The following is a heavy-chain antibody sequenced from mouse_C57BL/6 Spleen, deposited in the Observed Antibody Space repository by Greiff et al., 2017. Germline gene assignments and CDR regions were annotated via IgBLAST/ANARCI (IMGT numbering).Heavy chain of an antibody. CDR1: GYAFTNYL. J-gene: IGHJ4*01. V-gene: IGHV1-54*01. D-gene: IGHD1-2*01. CDR3: ARDYGDYAMDY. CDR2: INPGSGGT. Sequence: VKLMESGAELVRPGTSVKVSCKASGYAFTNYLIEWVKQRPGQGLEWIGVINPGSGGTNYNEKFKGKATLTADKSSSTAYMQLSSLTSEDSAVYFCARDYGDYAMDYWGQGTSVTVSS.